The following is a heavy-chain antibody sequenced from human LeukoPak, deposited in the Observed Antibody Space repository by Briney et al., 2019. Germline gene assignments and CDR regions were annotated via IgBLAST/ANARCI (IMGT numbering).Heavy chain of an antibody. CDR3: AKEKSPLRGSGCSDY. J-gene: IGHJ4*02. D-gene: IGHD6-19*01. Sequence: SGGSLRLSCAASGFTFSSYGMHWVRQAPGKGLEWVAFIRYDGSNKYYADSVKGRFTISRDNSKNTLYLQMNSLRAEDTAVYYCAKEKSPLRGSGCSDYWGQGTLVTVSS. CDR1: GFTFSSYG. V-gene: IGHV3-30*02. CDR2: IRYDGSNK.